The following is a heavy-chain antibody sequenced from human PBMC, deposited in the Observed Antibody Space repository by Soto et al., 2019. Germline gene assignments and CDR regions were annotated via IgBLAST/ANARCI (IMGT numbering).Heavy chain of an antibody. CDR2: IKNKANSYTT. D-gene: IGHD4-4*01. CDR3: AKDRCWAYSNSESCYYGMDV. J-gene: IGHJ6*02. CDR1: GFNFSDHY. Sequence: PGGSLRLSCAASGFNFSDHYMDWVRQAPGKGLEWVGRIKNKANSYTTEYADSVKGRFTISRDNSKNTLYLQMNSLRAEDTAVYYCAKDRCWAYSNSESCYYGMDVWGQGTTVTVSS. V-gene: IGHV3-72*01.